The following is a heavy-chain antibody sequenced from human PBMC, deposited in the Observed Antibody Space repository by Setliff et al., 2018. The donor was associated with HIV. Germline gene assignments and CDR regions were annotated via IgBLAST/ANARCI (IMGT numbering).Heavy chain of an antibody. V-gene: IGHV3-11*04. J-gene: IGHJ4*02. CDR2: ISSSGSTT. Sequence: PGGSLRLSCVVSGFTFSDVWMSWVRQAPGKGLEWISYISSSGSTTYYADSVKGRFTISRDNTKNSLYLQMNSLRAEDTAVYYCARDPRSGWYLGFFDYWGQGTLVTVSS. CDR3: ARDPRSGWYLGFFDY. CDR1: GFTFSDVW. D-gene: IGHD6-19*01.